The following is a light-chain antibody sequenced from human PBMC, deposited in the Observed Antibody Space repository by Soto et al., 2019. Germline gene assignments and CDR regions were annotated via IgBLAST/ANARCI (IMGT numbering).Light chain of an antibody. CDR1: NSNIGLNT. V-gene: IGLV1-44*01. J-gene: IGLJ3*02. Sequence: QSVLTQPPSASGTPGQRVTISCSGSNSNIGLNTVNWYRQLPGTAPKLLIYSNDQRHSGVPDRFSGSKSGTSASLAISGLQSEDETVYYCAAWDDRLNGGVFGGGTKLTVL. CDR2: SND. CDR3: AAWDDRLNGGV.